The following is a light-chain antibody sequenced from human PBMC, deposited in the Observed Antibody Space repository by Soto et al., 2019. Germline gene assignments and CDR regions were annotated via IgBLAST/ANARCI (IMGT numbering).Light chain of an antibody. CDR3: VLYIGSGIWV. Sequence: QTVVTQEPSFSVSPGTTITFTCGLSSCSVSASNYPSWYQQTPGQAPRTLIYSTNTRSSGVPDRFSASILGNKAALTITGAQADDECDYYCVLYIGSGIWVFGEGTKVTVL. V-gene: IGLV8-61*01. CDR2: STN. CDR1: SCSVSASNY. J-gene: IGLJ3*02.